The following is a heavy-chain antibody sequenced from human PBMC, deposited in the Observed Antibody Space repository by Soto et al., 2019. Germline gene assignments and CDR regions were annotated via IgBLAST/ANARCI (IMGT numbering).Heavy chain of an antibody. V-gene: IGHV3-64D*06. Sequence: GGSLRLSCSASGFIFSESTIYWVRQVPGKGLEAISAVSTSGRSTYYADSVKDRFTISRDNSKNTLFLQMGGLRPEDTAIYYCVKQAHGLDGVAFDYWGQGTQVTVSS. J-gene: IGHJ4*02. CDR2: VSTSGRST. CDR1: GFIFSEST. CDR3: VKQAHGLDGVAFDY. D-gene: IGHD2-15*01.